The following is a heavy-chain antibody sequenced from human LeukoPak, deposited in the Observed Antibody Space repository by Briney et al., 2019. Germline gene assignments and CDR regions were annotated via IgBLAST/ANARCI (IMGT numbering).Heavy chain of an antibody. D-gene: IGHD3-10*01. J-gene: IGHJ6*02. CDR1: GFTFSSYA. Sequence: GSLRLSCAASGFTFSSYAMSWVRQAPGKGLEWIGEINHSGSTNYNPSLKSRVTISVDTSKNQFSLKLSSVTAADTAVYYCARGKGRVRGNYYYYGMDVWGQGTTVTVSS. CDR3: ARGKGRVRGNYYYYGMDV. V-gene: IGHV4-34*01. CDR2: INHSGST.